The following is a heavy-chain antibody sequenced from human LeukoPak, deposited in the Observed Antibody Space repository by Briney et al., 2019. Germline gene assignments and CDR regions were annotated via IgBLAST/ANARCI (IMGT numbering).Heavy chain of an antibody. J-gene: IGHJ4*02. CDR1: GFTFSSYG. CDR2: IWYDGSNK. Sequence: GSLRLSCAASGFTFSSYGMHWVRQAPGKGLEWVAVIWYDGSNKYYADSVKGRFTISRDNSKNTLYLQMNSLRAEDTAVYYCARVLDYGGKGYYFDYWGRGTLVTVSS. V-gene: IGHV3-33*01. D-gene: IGHD4-23*01. CDR3: ARVLDYGGKGYYFDY.